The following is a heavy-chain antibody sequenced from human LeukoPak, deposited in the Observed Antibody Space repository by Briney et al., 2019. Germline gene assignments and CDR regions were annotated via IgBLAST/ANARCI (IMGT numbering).Heavy chain of an antibody. CDR2: IYHRGST. J-gene: IGHJ4*02. CDR3: ARVGTGYTSDY. V-gene: IGHV4-59*01. CDR1: RGSISSYY. Sequence: PSETLTLTCTVSRGSISSYYWSWIRQPPGKGLEWIGYIYHRGSTNYNPSLKSRVTISVDTSKNQFSLKLSSVPAADTAVYSCARVGTGYTSDYWGQGTLVTVSS. D-gene: IGHD3-9*01.